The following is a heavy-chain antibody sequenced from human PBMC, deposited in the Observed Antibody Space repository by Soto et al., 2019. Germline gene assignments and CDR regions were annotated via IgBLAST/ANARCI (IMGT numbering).Heavy chain of an antibody. V-gene: IGHV1-69*13. CDR1: GYTFTSYG. CDR3: ARESSGYPPRGWFDP. CDR2: IIPIFGTA. Sequence: GASVKVSCKASGYTFTSYGISWVRQAPGQGLEWMGGIIPIFGTANYAQKFQGRVTITADESTSTAYMELSSLRSEDTAVYYCARESSGYPPRGWFDPWGQGTLVTVSS. J-gene: IGHJ5*02. D-gene: IGHD3-22*01.